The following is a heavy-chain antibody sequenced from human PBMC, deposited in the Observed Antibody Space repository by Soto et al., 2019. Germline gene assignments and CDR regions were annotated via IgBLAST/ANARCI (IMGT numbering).Heavy chain of an antibody. CDR3: ARVSLAYDILTGYRSVFDY. Sequence: PSETLSLTCTVSGGSISGYYWSWIRQPPGKGLEWIGYIYYSGSTNYNPSLKSRVTISVDTSKNQFSLKLSSVTAADTAVYYCARVSLAYDILTGYRSVFDYWGQGTLVTVSS. D-gene: IGHD3-9*01. J-gene: IGHJ4*02. CDR2: IYYSGST. V-gene: IGHV4-59*01. CDR1: GGSISGYY.